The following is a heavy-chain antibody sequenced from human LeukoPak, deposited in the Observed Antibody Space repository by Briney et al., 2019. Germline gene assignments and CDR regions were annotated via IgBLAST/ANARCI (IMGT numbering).Heavy chain of an antibody. CDR3: ARDKAAFYGMDV. J-gene: IGHJ6*02. V-gene: IGHV4-59*01. Sequence: SETLSLTCTVSGGSISSYYWSWIRQPPGKGLEWIGYIYYSGSTNYNPSLKSRVTISVDTSKNQFFLELSSVTAADTAVYYCARDKAAFYGMDVWGQGTTVTVSS. CDR1: GGSISSYY. D-gene: IGHD6-25*01. CDR2: IYYSGST.